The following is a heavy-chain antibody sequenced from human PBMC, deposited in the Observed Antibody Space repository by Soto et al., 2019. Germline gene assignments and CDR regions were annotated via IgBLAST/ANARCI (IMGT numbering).Heavy chain of an antibody. Sequence: PVGSLRLSCAASGFTFSSYAMSWVRQAPGKGLEWVSAISGSGGSTYYADSVKGRFTISRDNSKNTLYLQMNSLRAEDTAVYYCAKDHRFIMVQYYFDYWGQGTLVTVSS. CDR3: AKDHRFIMVQYYFDY. D-gene: IGHD3-10*01. CDR1: GFTFSSYA. J-gene: IGHJ4*02. CDR2: ISGSGGST. V-gene: IGHV3-23*01.